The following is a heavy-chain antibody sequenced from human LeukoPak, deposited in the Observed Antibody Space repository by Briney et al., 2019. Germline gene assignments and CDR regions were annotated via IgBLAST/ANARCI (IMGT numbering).Heavy chain of an antibody. CDR3: ARDWATSSGPFAGPEYFQH. D-gene: IGHD3-22*01. Sequence: GGSLRLSCAASGFTFSSYWMSWVRQAPGKGLEWVANIKQDGSEKYYVDSVKGRFTISRDNAKNSLYLQMNSLRAEDTAVYFCARDWATSSGPFAGPEYFQHWGQGTLVTVSS. CDR2: IKQDGSEK. CDR1: GFTFSSYW. J-gene: IGHJ1*01. V-gene: IGHV3-7*01.